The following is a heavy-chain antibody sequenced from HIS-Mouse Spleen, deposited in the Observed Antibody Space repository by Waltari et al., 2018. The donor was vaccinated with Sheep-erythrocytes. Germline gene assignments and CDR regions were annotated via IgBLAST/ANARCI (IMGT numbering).Heavy chain of an antibody. CDR1: GFTFSSYA. Sequence: QVQLVESGGGVVQPGRSLRLSCAASGFTFSSYAMHWVRQAPGKGLEWVAVISNDGSNKYYADSVKGRFTISRDNSKNTLYLQMNSPRAEDTAVYYCARGAFDIWGQGTMVTVSS. CDR3: ARGAFDI. J-gene: IGHJ3*02. CDR2: ISNDGSNK. V-gene: IGHV3-30-3*01.